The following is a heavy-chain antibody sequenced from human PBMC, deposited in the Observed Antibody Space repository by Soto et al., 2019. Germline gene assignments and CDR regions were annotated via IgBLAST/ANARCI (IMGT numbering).Heavy chain of an antibody. CDR2: IGAAGDT. D-gene: IGHD5-12*01. V-gene: IGHV3-13*01. Sequence: GGSLRLSCAASGFTFNNYDMHWVRQATGKGLEWVAVIGAAGDTHYPGSVKGRFTISRENGKNSVYLQMNSLRAGDTAIYYCARDSGYDLTQPGMDVWGQGXTVTVYS. J-gene: IGHJ6*02. CDR3: ARDSGYDLTQPGMDV. CDR1: GFTFNNYD.